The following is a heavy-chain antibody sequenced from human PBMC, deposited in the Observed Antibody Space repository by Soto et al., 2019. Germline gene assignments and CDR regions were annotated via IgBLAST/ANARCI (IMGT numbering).Heavy chain of an antibody. J-gene: IGHJ4*02. Sequence: QVQLQESGPGLVKPSQTLSLTCTVSGGSISSGDYYWSWIRQPPGKGLEWIGYIYYSGSTYYNPSLKSRVTISVDTSRNQFSLKLSSVTAADTAVYYCARERSSSWYYFDYWGQGTLVTVSS. CDR2: IYYSGST. CDR1: GGSISSGDYY. V-gene: IGHV4-30-4*01. CDR3: ARERSSSWYYFDY. D-gene: IGHD6-13*01.